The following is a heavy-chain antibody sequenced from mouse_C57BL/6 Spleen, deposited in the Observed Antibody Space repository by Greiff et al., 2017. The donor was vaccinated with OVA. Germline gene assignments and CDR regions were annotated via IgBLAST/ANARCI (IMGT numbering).Heavy chain of an antibody. Sequence: VLLQQSGAELVKPGASVKISCKASGYAFSSYWMNWVKQRPGKGLEWIGQIYPGDGDTNYNGKFKGKATLTADKSSSTAYMQLSSLTSEDSAVYFCARQPSGYAMDYWGQGTSVTVSS. CDR2: IYPGDGDT. CDR1: GYAFSSYW. CDR3: ARQPSGYAMDY. J-gene: IGHJ4*01. D-gene: IGHD3-1*01. V-gene: IGHV1-80*01.